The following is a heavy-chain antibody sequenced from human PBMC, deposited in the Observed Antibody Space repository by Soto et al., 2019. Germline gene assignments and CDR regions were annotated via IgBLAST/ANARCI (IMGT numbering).Heavy chain of an antibody. J-gene: IGHJ6*02. CDR1: GGSISSYY. V-gene: IGHV4-59*01. Sequence: SGTLSLTCTVSGGSISSYYWSWIRQPPGKGLEWIGYIYYSGSTNYNPSLKSRVTISVDTSKNQFSLKLSSVTAADTAVYYCARDVGSPPGPYYYYYGMDVWGQGTTVTVSS. D-gene: IGHD1-26*01. CDR2: IYYSGST. CDR3: ARDVGSPPGPYYYYYGMDV.